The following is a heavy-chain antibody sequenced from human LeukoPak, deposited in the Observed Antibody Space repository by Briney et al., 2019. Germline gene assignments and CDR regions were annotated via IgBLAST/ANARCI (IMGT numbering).Heavy chain of an antibody. J-gene: IGHJ4*02. CDR3: ARGNDYGDYGLDY. Sequence: SETLPPTSAVSGGPISSSNWWSWVRQPPGKGLEWLGEIYHSGSTNYNPSLKSRVTISVDKSKNQFSLKLSSVTAADTAVYYCARGNDYGDYGLDYWGQGTLVTVSP. D-gene: IGHD4-17*01. V-gene: IGHV4-4*02. CDR1: GGPISSSNW. CDR2: IYHSGST.